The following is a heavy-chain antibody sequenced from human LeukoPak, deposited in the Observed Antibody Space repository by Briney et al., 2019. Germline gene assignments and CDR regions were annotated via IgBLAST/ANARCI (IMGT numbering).Heavy chain of an antibody. Sequence: GGSLRLSCAASGFTFSSYEMNWVRQAPGKGLEWVSYISSSGSTIYYADSVKGRFTISRDNAKNSLYLQMNSLRAEDTAVYYCAKDHPLDPYYYDSSGYSAYFDYWGQGNPVTVSS. V-gene: IGHV3-48*03. D-gene: IGHD3-22*01. CDR3: AKDHPLDPYYYDSSGYSAYFDY. J-gene: IGHJ4*02. CDR1: GFTFSSYE. CDR2: ISSSGSTI.